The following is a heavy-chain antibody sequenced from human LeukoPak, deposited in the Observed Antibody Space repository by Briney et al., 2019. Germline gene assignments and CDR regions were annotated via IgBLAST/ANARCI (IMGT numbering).Heavy chain of an antibody. D-gene: IGHD3-16*01. J-gene: IGHJ4*02. V-gene: IGHV3-48*04. Sequence: GGSLRLSCEVSGFPFTLYNMNWVRQAPGKGLEWLSYISSSTNTIYYADSVKGRFTISRDNAKNSLYLQMNGLRAEDTAVYYCARELNGYGYYFFDYWGQGTLVTVSS. CDR2: ISSSTNTI. CDR3: ARELNGYGYYFFDY. CDR1: GFPFTLYN.